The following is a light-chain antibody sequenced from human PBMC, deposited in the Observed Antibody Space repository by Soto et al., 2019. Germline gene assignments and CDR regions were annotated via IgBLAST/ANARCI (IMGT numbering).Light chain of an antibody. CDR2: DTS. Sequence: EILLTQSPATLSVSPGERVTLSCRASQSVRNKLAWYQQQPGQAPRVLIYDTSTRATGLPARFSGSGSGTDFTLTISSLQSEDFAVYYCQQYNSWSAITFGQGTRLEIK. CDR1: QSVRNK. V-gene: IGKV3-15*01. CDR3: QQYNSWSAIT. J-gene: IGKJ5*01.